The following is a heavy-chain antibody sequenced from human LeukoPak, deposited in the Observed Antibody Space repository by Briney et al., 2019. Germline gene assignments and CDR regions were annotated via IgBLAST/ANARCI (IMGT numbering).Heavy chain of an antibody. CDR3: AREDIVVVPAATPYYYYYGMDV. J-gene: IGHJ6*02. CDR1: GFTFNSYG. CDR2: IWYDGSNK. Sequence: GGSLRLSCAASGFTFNSYGMHWVRRAPGKGLGWVAVIWYDGSNKYYADSVKGRFTISRDNSKNTLYLQMNSLRAEDTAVYYCAREDIVVVPAATPYYYYYGMDVWGQGTTVTVSS. D-gene: IGHD2-2*01. V-gene: IGHV3-33*01.